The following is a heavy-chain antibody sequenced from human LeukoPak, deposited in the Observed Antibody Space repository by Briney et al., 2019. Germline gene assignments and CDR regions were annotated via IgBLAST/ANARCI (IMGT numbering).Heavy chain of an antibody. V-gene: IGHV6-1*01. Sequence: SQTLSLTCAISGDRVSSNSAAWNWIRQSPSRGLEWLGRTYYRSKWYNDYAVSVKSRITINPDTPKNQFSLQLNSVTPEDTAVYYCARGREYSIPNWFDPWGQGTLVTVSS. CDR2: TYYRSKWYN. CDR1: GDRVSSNSAA. J-gene: IGHJ5*02. D-gene: IGHD3-3*02. CDR3: ARGREYSIPNWFDP.